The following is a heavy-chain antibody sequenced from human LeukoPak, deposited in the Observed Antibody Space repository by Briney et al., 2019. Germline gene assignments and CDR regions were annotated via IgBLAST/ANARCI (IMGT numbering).Heavy chain of an antibody. CDR1: GFTFSSYW. Sequence: PGGSLRLSCAASGFTFSSYWMHWVRQAPGKGLLWVSRINSDGSSTSYADSVKGRFTISRDNAKNTLYVQMNSLRAEDTAVYYCARDTARNPELLDYWGQGTLVTVSS. V-gene: IGHV3-74*01. J-gene: IGHJ4*02. D-gene: IGHD1-26*01. CDR2: INSDGSST. CDR3: ARDTARNPELLDY.